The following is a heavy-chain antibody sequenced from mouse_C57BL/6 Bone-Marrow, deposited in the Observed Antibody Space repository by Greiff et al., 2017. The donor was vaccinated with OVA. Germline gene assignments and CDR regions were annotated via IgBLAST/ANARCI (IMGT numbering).Heavy chain of an antibody. Sequence: VHVKQSGAELVRPGASVKLSCTASGFNIKDYYMHWVKQRPEQGLEWIGRIDPEDGDTEYAPKFQGKATMTADTSSNTAYLQLSSLTSEDTAVYYCTAFYGRFDYWGQGTTLTVSS. CDR1: GFNIKDYY. CDR3: TAFYGRFDY. CDR2: IDPEDGDT. D-gene: IGHD1-1*01. J-gene: IGHJ2*01. V-gene: IGHV14-1*01.